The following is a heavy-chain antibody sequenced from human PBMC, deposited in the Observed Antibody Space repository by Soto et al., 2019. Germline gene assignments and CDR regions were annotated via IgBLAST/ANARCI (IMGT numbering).Heavy chain of an antibody. D-gene: IGHD6-19*01. J-gene: IGHJ5*02. CDR2: IYWDDDK. CDR3: AHRPPLFAVAGTSNWFDP. Sequence: QITLKESGPTLVKPTQTLTLTCTFSGFSLSTSGVGVGWIRQPPGKALEWLALIYWDDDKRYSPSLKSRLTITKDTSKNQVVLTMANMDPVDTATYYCAHRPPLFAVAGTSNWFDPWGQGTLVTVSS. CDR1: GFSLSTSGVG. V-gene: IGHV2-5*02.